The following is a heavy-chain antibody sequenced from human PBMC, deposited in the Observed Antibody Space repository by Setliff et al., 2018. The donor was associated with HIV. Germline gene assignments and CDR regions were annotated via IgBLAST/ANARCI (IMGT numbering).Heavy chain of an antibody. D-gene: IGHD1-26*01. V-gene: IGHV1-18*01. CDR1: GYTFTSNG. Sequence: ASVKVSCKASGYTFTSNGISWVRQAPGQGLEWMGWISAYNGNTNYAQKLQGRVTMTTDTSTSTAYMELRSLRSDDTAVYYCASAIVGLGYTFFSVDVWGKGTTVT. J-gene: IGHJ6*03. CDR2: ISAYNGNT. CDR3: ASAIVGLGYTFFSVDV.